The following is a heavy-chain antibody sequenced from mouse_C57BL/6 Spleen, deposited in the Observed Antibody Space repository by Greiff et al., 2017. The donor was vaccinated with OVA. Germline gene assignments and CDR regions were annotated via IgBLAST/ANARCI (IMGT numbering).Heavy chain of an antibody. D-gene: IGHD2-3*01. V-gene: IGHV3-1*01. CDR2: ISYSGST. CDR1: GYSITSGYD. Sequence: EVKLVAPGPGMVKPSQSLSLTCTVTGYSITSGYDCHCIRHFPGNKLECMGYISYSGSTNYNPSLKSRISITHDTSKNHFFLKLNSVTTEDTATYYCARGNDGYQAWFAYWGQGTLVTVSA. CDR3: ARGNDGYQAWFAY. J-gene: IGHJ3*01.